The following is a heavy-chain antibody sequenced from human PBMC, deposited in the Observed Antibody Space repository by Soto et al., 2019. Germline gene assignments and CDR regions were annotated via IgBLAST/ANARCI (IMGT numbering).Heavy chain of an antibody. D-gene: IGHD1-1*01. V-gene: IGHV1-18*01. CDR1: GYGFTTYG. J-gene: IGHJ4*01. Sequence: QVHLVQSGAEVKKPGASVKVSCKGSGYGFTTYGITWVRQAPGQGLEWMAWISAHNGNTNYAQKLQGRVTVTRDTSTSTAYMELRSLRADDTAVYYCARGRYGDYWGHGALVTVSS. CDR3: ARGRYGDY. CDR2: ISAHNGNT.